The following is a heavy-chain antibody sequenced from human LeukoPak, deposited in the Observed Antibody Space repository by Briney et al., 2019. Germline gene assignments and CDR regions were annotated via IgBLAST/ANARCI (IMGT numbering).Heavy chain of an antibody. J-gene: IGHJ6*02. CDR1: GYTFTSYG. V-gene: IGHV1-18*01. CDR2: ISAYNGNT. Sequence: ASVKVSCKASGYTFTSYGISWVRQAPGQGLEWMGWISAYNGNTNYAQKLRGRVTMTTDTSTSTAYLELRSLRSDDTAVYYCARLAGYSYYYYYGMDVWGQGTTVTVSS. CDR3: ARLAGYSYYYYYGMDV. D-gene: IGHD3-9*01.